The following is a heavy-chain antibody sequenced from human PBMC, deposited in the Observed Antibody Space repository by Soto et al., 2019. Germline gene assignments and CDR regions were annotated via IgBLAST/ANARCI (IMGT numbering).Heavy chain of an antibody. Sequence: KGLDYVSAISSNGGNTNYADSVKVRFTISRDNSKNTLYVQMSSLRAEDTAVYYCVFFFKAEEGIRDVRSVSAFLLNRSSDL. CDR3: VFFFKAEEGIRDVRSVSAFLLNRSSDL. J-gene: IGHJ2*01. V-gene: IGHV3-64D*08. D-gene: IGHD3-10*02. CDR2: ISSNGGNT.